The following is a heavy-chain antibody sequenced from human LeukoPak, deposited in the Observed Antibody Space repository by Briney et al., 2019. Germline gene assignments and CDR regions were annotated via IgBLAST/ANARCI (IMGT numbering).Heavy chain of an antibody. CDR3: AMCLNIVVVPAGTNLAFDI. CDR1: GFTFSSYA. J-gene: IGHJ3*02. D-gene: IGHD2-2*01. V-gene: IGHV3-30-3*01. CDR2: RSYDGSNK. Sequence: GGSLRLSCAASGFTFSSYAMHWVRQAPGKGLEWVTVRSYDGSNKYYADSVKGRFTISRDNSKNTLYLQMNSLRAEDTAVYYCAMCLNIVVVPAGTNLAFDIWGQGTMVTISS.